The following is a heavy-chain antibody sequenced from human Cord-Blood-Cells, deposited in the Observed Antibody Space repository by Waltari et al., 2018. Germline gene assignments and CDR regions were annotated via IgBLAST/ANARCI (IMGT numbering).Heavy chain of an antibody. CDR2: IYYSGST. V-gene: IGHV4-39*01. CDR3: ARHFELGKDYGMDV. Sequence: QLQLQESGPGLVKPSETLSLTCTVSGGSISRSSYYLGWIRQPPGKGLEWIGSIYYSGSTYYNPSLKSRVTISVDTSKNQFSLKLSSVTAADTAVYYCARHFELGKDYGMDVWGQGTTVTVSS. CDR1: GGSISRSSYY. J-gene: IGHJ6*02. D-gene: IGHD7-27*01.